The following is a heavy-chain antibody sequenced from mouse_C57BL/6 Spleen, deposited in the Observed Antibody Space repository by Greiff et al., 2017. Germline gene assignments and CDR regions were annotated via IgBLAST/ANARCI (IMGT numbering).Heavy chain of an antibody. Sequence: EVKLMESGPGLVKPSQSLSLTCSVTGYSITSGYYWNWIRQFPGNKLEWMGYISYDGSNNYNPSLKNRISITRDTSKNQFFLKLNSVTTEDTATYYCARGGPWFDYWGQGTLVTVS. J-gene: IGHJ3*01. V-gene: IGHV3-6*01. CDR1: GYSITSGYY. CDR3: ARGGPWFDY. CDR2: ISYDGSN.